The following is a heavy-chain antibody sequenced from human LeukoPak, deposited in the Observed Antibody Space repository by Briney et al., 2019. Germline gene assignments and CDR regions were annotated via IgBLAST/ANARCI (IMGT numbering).Heavy chain of an antibody. D-gene: IGHD2/OR15-2a*01. J-gene: IGHJ4*02. CDR2: MNPNSGNT. V-gene: IGHV1-8*03. CDR3: ARGGLHGTTTYY. Sequence: ASVKVSCKASGYTFTSYDINWVRQATGQGLEWMGWMNPNSGNTDYAQKFQGRFTITINTSISTAYMELSSLRSEDTAVYYCARGGLHGTTTYYWGQGTLVTVSS. CDR1: GYTFTSYD.